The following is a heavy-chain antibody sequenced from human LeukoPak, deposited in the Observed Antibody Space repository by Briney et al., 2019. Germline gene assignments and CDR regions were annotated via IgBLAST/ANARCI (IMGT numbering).Heavy chain of an antibody. CDR2: ISDSSSHI. D-gene: IGHD1-26*01. Sequence: GGSLRLSCAASGFTFSGFSMNWVRQAPGKGLEWVSSISDSSSHIFYADSVKGRFTISRDNAKNSLYLQMNSLRVEDTAVYYCAKAGPVGAKGGFTYGGKGPVVTVS. V-gene: IGHV3-21*01. CDR3: AKAGPVGAKGGFTY. CDR1: GFTFSGFS. J-gene: IGHJ4*02.